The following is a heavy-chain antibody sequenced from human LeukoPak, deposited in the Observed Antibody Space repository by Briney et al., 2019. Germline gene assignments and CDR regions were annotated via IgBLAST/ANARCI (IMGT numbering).Heavy chain of an antibody. CDR2: ISYDGSNK. V-gene: IGHV3-30-3*01. J-gene: IGHJ4*02. Sequence: GGSLRLSCAASGFTFSSYAMHWVRQAPGKGLEWVAVISYDGSNKYYADSVKGRFTISRDNSKNTLYLQMNSLRAEDTAVYYCARVGWELYGYFDYWGQGTLVTVSS. D-gene: IGHD1-26*01. CDR1: GFTFSSYA. CDR3: ARVGWELYGYFDY.